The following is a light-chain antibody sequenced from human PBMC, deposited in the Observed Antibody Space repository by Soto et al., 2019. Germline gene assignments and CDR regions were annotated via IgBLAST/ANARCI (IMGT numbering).Light chain of an antibody. J-gene: IGKJ1*01. Sequence: EIIMKQSPATLSVYHGERATLSCRASQSISNNLAWYQQKAGQAPRLLIYGASTRATGIPARFSGSGSGTEFTLTISSLQSEDFAFYYCQQYNDWPRTFGQGTIVDVK. CDR1: QSISNN. CDR2: GAS. CDR3: QQYNDWPRT. V-gene: IGKV3-15*01.